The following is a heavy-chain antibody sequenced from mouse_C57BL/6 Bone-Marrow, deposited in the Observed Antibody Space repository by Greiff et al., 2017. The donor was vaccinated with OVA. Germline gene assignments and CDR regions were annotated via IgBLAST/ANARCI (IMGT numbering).Heavy chain of an antibody. V-gene: IGHV1-55*01. D-gene: IGHD1-1*01. CDR1: GYTFTSYW. CDR3: AGHYYYGSSSYYFDY. Sequence: QVHVKQPGAELVKPGASVKMSCKASGYTFTSYWITWVKQRPGQGLEWIGDIYPGSGSTNYNEKFKSKATLTVDTSSSTAYMQLSSLTSEDSAVYYCAGHYYYGSSSYYFDYWGQGTTLTVSS. CDR2: IYPGSGST. J-gene: IGHJ2*01.